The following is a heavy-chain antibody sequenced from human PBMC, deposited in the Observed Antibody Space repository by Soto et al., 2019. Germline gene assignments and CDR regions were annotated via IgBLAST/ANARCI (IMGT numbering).Heavy chain of an antibody. CDR1: GDSISRNVYF. Sequence: SETLSLTCTVSGDSISRNVYFWTWIRHHPGKGLEWIGYIYYSGISYYNPSLKSRVIISVDTSKNQFSLNLTAVTAADTAVYYCARGTMLRGPGYYYAMDVWGQGTTVTVSS. J-gene: IGHJ6*02. D-gene: IGHD3-10*01. V-gene: IGHV4-31*03. CDR2: IYYSGIS. CDR3: ARGTMLRGPGYYYAMDV.